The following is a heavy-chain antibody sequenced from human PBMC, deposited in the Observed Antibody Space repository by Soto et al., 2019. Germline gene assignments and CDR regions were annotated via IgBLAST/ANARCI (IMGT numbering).Heavy chain of an antibody. Sequence: QVQLLQSGAEVKKPGASVKVSCKASGYTFTNYGITWVRQAPGHGFEWMGWISAYNGDTHYTQRLQGRVTMTTDPSTSTAYTELRGLRSDDTAVYYCARVRQLVSYFYYYMDVWGKGTTVTVSS. V-gene: IGHV1-18*01. CDR2: ISAYNGDT. D-gene: IGHD6-6*01. CDR1: GYTFTNYG. J-gene: IGHJ6*03. CDR3: ARVRQLVSYFYYYMDV.